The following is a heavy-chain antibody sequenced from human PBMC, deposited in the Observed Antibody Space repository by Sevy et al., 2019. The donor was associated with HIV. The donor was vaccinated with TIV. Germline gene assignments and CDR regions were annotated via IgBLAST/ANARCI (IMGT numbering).Heavy chain of an antibody. D-gene: IGHD2-21*01. CDR3: ARELWPGDY. CDR1: GFTFTDYF. V-gene: IGHV3-7*01. Sequence: GGSLRLSCAASGFTFTDYFIGWVRQAPGKGLEWVANIDQDGGQKNYVDSVKGRFTISRDNAKNSVYLQMNRLRVDDTAVYYCARELWPGDYWGQGTLVTVSS. CDR2: IDQDGGQK. J-gene: IGHJ4*02.